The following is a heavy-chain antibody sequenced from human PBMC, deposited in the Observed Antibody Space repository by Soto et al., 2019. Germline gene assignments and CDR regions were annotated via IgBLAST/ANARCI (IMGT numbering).Heavy chain of an antibody. Sequence: SETLSLTCTVSGGSISSYYWGWIRQPPGKGLEWIGSIYYSGSTYYNPSLKSRVTISVDTSKNQFSLKLSSVTAADTAVYYCASRLHRKNYYYYGMDVWGQGTTVTV. CDR1: GGSISSYY. V-gene: IGHV4-39*01. J-gene: IGHJ6*02. CDR3: ASRLHRKNYYYYGMDV. D-gene: IGHD4-4*01. CDR2: IYYSGST.